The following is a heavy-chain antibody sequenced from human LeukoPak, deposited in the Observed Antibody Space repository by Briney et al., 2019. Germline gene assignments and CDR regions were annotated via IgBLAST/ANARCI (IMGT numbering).Heavy chain of an antibody. CDR3: ARWRWLQLFDY. V-gene: IGHV4-39*01. CDR1: GGSISSSSYY. D-gene: IGHD5-24*01. J-gene: IGHJ4*02. Sequence: PSETLSLTCTVSGGSISSSSYYWGWIRQPPGKGLEWIGSIYYSGSTYYNPSLKSRVTISVETPKNQFSLKLSSVTAADTAVYYCARWRWLQLFDYWGQGTLVTVSS. CDR2: IYYSGST.